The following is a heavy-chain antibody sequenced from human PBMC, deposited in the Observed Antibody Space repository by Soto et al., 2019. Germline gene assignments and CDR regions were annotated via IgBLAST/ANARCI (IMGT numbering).Heavy chain of an antibody. CDR1: GFTFSSYS. CDR2: ISSSSSYI. J-gene: IGHJ6*03. V-gene: IGHV3-21*01. Sequence: PGGSLRLSCAASGFTFSSYSMNWVRQAPGKGLEWVSSISSSSSYIYYADSVKGRFTISRDNAKNSLYLQMNSLRAEDTAVYYCARDWHGNDYGDYVFSFYYYYYMDVWGKGTTVTVSS. CDR3: ARDWHGNDYGDYVFSFYYYYYMDV. D-gene: IGHD4-17*01.